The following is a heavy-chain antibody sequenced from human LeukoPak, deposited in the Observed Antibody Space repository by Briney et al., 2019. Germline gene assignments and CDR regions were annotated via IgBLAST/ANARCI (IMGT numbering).Heavy chain of an antibody. D-gene: IGHD6-19*01. CDR1: GYTFTGYY. Sequence: ASVKVSCKASGYTFTGYYMHWVRQAPGQGLEWMGWISAYNGNTNYAQKLQGRVTMTTDTSTSTAYMALRSLRSDDTAVYYCAREENGSGWYFDYWGQGTLVTVSS. CDR2: ISAYNGNT. CDR3: AREENGSGWYFDY. V-gene: IGHV1-18*04. J-gene: IGHJ4*02.